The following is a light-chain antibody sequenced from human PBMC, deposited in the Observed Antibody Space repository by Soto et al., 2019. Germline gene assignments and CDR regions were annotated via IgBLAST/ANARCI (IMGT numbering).Light chain of an antibody. J-gene: IGKJ1*01. CDR1: QTISSW. CDR3: QHYNSYSEA. Sequence: DIQMTQAPSTLSGSVGXRVAITCRASQTISSWLAWYQQKPGKAPKLLIYNASTLKSGVPSRFSGSGSGTEFTITISSLQHDDFATYYCQHYNSYSEALGQGTKVAIK. V-gene: IGKV1-5*03. CDR2: NAS.